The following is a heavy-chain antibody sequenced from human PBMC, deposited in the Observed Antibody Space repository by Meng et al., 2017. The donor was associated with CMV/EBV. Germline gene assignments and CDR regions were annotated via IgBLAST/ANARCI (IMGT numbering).Heavy chain of an antibody. CDR2: IYPGDSDT. D-gene: IGHD3-3*01. J-gene: IGHJ3*02. V-gene: IGHV5-51*01. CDR1: GYSFTSYW. CDR3: ARRAYYDFWSGLNPYDAFDI. Sequence: KVSCKGSGYSFTSYWIGWVRQMPGKGLEWMGIIYPGDSDTRYSPSFQGQVTISADKSISTAYLQWSSLKASDTAMYYCARRAYYDFWSGLNPYDAFDIWGQGTMVTV.